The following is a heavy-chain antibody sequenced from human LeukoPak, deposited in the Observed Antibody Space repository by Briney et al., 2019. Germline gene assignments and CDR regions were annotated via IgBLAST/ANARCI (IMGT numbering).Heavy chain of an antibody. CDR3: ARGPNGYFDY. D-gene: IGHD2-8*01. Sequence: ASVKVSCKASGYTFTSYDINWVRQATGQGLEWMGWMSPNSGNTGYAQKFQGRVAMTRNTSISTAYMELSSLRSEDTAVYCCARGPNGYFDYWGQGTLVTVSS. CDR2: MSPNSGNT. J-gene: IGHJ4*02. CDR1: GYTFTSYD. V-gene: IGHV1-8*01.